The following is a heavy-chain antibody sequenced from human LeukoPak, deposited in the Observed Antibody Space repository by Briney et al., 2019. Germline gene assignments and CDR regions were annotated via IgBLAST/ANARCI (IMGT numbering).Heavy chain of an antibody. J-gene: IGHJ5*02. V-gene: IGHV1-69*04. D-gene: IGHD3-22*01. Sequence: SVKVSCKASGGTFSSYAISWVRQAPGQGLEWMGRIIPILGIANYAQKFQGRVTITADESTSTAYMELSSLRSEDTAVYYCARDPSYYYDSSGYSGGFDPWGQGTLVTVSS. CDR2: IIPILGIA. CDR3: ARDPSYYYDSSGYSGGFDP. CDR1: GGTFSSYA.